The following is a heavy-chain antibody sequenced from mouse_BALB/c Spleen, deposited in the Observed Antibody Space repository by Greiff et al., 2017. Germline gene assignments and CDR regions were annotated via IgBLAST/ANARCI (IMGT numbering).Heavy chain of an antibody. V-gene: IGHV5-6-3*01. D-gene: IGHD2-2*01. J-gene: IGHJ1*01. CDR1: GFTFSSYG. CDR2: INSNGGST. CDR3: ARKGYYWYFDV. Sequence: VQLKESGGGLVQPGGSLKLSCAASGFTFSSYGMSWVRQTPDKRLELVATINSNGGSTYYPDSVKGRFTISRDNAKNTLYLQMSSLKSEDTAMYYCARKGYYWYFDVWGAGTTVTVSS.